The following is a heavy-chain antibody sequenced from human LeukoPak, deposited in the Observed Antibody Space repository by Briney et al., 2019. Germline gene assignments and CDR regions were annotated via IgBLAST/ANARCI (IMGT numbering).Heavy chain of an antibody. J-gene: IGHJ6*03. V-gene: IGHV3-13*01. CDR2: ICTIGDT. D-gene: IGHD2-21*01. CDR1: GFTISTYD. CDR3: ARATVIGNAPVPGYMDV. Sequence: ESLRLSCAASGFTISTYDMHWVRQVPGKGLEWVSSICTIGDTYYPGSVKGRFTISRENAKNSLYLQMNGLRAGDTAVYYCARATVIGNAPVPGYMDVWGKGTTVTVSS.